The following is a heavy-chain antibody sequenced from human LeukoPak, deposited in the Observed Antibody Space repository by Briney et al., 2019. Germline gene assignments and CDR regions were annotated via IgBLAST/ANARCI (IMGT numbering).Heavy chain of an antibody. CDR1: GYSISSGYY. CDR3: AREAQYCSGSSCYGGYFQH. Sequence: KPSETLSLTCAVSGYSISSGYYWGWIRQPPGKGLEWIGSIYHSGSTYYNPSLKSRVTISVDTSKNQFSLKLSSVTAADMAVYYCAREAQYCSGSSCYGGYFQHWGQGTLVTVSS. J-gene: IGHJ1*01. CDR2: IYHSGST. V-gene: IGHV4-38-2*02. D-gene: IGHD2-15*01.